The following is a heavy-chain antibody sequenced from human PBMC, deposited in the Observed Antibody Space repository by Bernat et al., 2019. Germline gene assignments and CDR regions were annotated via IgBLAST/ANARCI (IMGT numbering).Heavy chain of an antibody. D-gene: IGHD3-16*01. J-gene: IGHJ6*02. CDR1: GFTFSSYG. CDR2: IWYDGSNK. V-gene: IGHV3-33*01. CDR3: AREGHYLLYYYYGMDV. Sequence: QVQLVESGGGVVQPGRSLRLSCAASGFTFSSYGMHWVRQAPGKGLEWVAVIWYDGSNKYYADAVKGRFTISRDNSKNTLYLQMNILSAEDTAVYYCAREGHYLLYYYYGMDVWGQGTTVTVSS.